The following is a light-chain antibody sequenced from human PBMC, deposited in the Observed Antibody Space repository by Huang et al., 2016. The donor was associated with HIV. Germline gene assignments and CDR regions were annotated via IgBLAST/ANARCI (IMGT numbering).Light chain of an antibody. CDR2: AAS. Sequence: DIQMTQSPSSLSASVGDRVTITCRASQSISANLNWYQQKPGKAPKLLIYAASSLQSGVPSRVSGSGSGTDFTLAISSLQPEDFATYYCQQSYSTLRYTFGQGTKLEIK. J-gene: IGKJ2*01. V-gene: IGKV1-39*01. CDR3: QQSYSTLRYT. CDR1: QSISAN.